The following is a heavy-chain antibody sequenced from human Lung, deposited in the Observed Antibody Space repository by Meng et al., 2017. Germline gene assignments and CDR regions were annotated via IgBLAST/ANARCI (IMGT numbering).Heavy chain of an antibody. V-gene: IGHV1-2*06. D-gene: IGHD6-13*01. CDR1: GYTFPDYW. Sequence: GELVPSGAEVKKPGAPVKVSCKASGYTFPDYWLHWVRRAPGQGLEWMGRINPKSGDTHYAQRFQGRVTMTGDTSISTAYMELSGLRSDDTAMYYCARDEDISAAGKLFGDYWGQGTLVTVSS. CDR3: ARDEDISAAGKLFGDY. CDR2: INPKSGDT. J-gene: IGHJ4*02.